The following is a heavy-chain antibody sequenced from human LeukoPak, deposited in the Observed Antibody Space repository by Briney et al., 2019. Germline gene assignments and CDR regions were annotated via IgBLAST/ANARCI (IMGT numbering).Heavy chain of an antibody. V-gene: IGHV3-49*03. J-gene: IGHJ2*01. D-gene: IGHD4-17*01. CDR3: IRVPYGDYVGDWYFDL. Sequence: PGRSLRLSCTASGFTFGEYAMTCLRQATGKGLEGVGFIRSQIYGWTTEYAPSVRGRFNISRDDSKSIAYLKMDSLKAEDTAVYYCIRVPYGDYVGDWYFDLWGRGTLVTVSS. CDR2: IRSQIYGWTT. CDR1: GFTFGEYA.